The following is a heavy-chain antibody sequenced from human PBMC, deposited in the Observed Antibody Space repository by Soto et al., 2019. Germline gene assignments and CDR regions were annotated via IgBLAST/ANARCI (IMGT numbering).Heavy chain of an antibody. CDR1: GGSISSGGYY. CDR3: ASSPYDFWSGYSSPYYYYYYMDV. D-gene: IGHD3-3*01. Sequence: PSETLSLTCTVSGGSISSGGYYWSWIRQHPGKGLEWIGYIYYSGSTYYNPSLKSRVTISVDTSKNQFSLKLSSVNAADTAVYYCASSPYDFWSGYSSPYYYYYYMDVWGKGTTVT. J-gene: IGHJ6*03. CDR2: IYYSGST. V-gene: IGHV4-31*03.